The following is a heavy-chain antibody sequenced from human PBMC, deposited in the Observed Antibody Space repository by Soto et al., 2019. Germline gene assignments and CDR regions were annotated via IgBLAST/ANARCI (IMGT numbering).Heavy chain of an antibody. CDR1: GGSISSGGDY. D-gene: IGHD5-12*01. J-gene: IGHJ6*02. V-gene: IGHV4-31*03. CDR3: ARARGVATIIYYYGMDV. CDR2: IYYNGST. Sequence: QVQLQESGPGLVKPSQTLSLTCTVSGGSISSGGDYWSWIRQQPGKGLEWIGYIYYNGSTNYNPSLKSRVTISVDTSKNQFSLKLSSVTAADTAVYYCARARGVATIIYYYGMDVWGQGTTVTVSS.